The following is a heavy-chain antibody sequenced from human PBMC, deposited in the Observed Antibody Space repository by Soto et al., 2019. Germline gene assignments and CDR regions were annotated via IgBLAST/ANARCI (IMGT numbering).Heavy chain of an antibody. CDR1: GGTFSSYA. D-gene: IGHD2-15*01. CDR3: ARGARDDYCSGGSFYLLDY. J-gene: IGHJ4*02. CDR2: IIPIFGTA. V-gene: IGHV1-69*06. Sequence: QVQLVQSGAEVKNPGSSVKVSCKASGGTFSSYAISWVRQAPGQGLEWMGGIIPIFGTANYAQKFQGRVTITADKSTSTAYMELSSLRSEDTAVYYFARGARDDYCSGGSFYLLDYWGQGTLVTVSS.